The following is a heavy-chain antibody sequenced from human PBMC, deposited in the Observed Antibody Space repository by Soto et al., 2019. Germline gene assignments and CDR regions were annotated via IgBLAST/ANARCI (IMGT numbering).Heavy chain of an antibody. J-gene: IGHJ4*02. CDR3: ARLAQIVVVPAALDY. CDR2: IYPGDSDT. CDR1: GYSFTSYW. V-gene: IGHV5-51*01. Sequence: GESLKISCKGSGYSFTSYWIGWVRQMPGKGLEWMGIIYPGDSDTRYSPSFQGQVTISADKSISTAYLQWSSLKASDTAMYYCARLAQIVVVPAALDYWGQGTLVTAPQ. D-gene: IGHD2-2*01.